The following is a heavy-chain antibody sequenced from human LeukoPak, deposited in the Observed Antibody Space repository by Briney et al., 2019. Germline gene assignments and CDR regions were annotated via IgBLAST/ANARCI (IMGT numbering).Heavy chain of an antibody. CDR2: IYDGGST. CDR1: GVSISSGGYS. V-gene: IGHV4-30-2*01. CDR3: ARVVEYDNSGYSGYYFDY. D-gene: IGHD3-22*01. J-gene: IGHJ4*02. Sequence: SETLSLTCAVSGVSISSGGYSWSWIRQPPGKGLEWIAYIYDGGSTYYNPSLKSRVTISVDRSKNQFSLKLSSVAAADTAVYYCARVVEYDNSGYSGYYFDYWGQGTLVTVSS.